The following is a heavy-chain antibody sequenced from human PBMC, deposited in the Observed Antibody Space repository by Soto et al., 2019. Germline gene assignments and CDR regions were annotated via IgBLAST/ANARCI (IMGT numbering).Heavy chain of an antibody. V-gene: IGHV1-18*01. J-gene: IGHJ4*02. D-gene: IGHD1-1*01. CDR2: ISAHNGNT. CDR1: GYTFTSYG. CDR3: ARGRYGDY. Sequence: QVHLVQSGAEVKKPGASVKVSCKCSGYTFTSYGITWVRQAPGQGLEWMGWISAHNGNTDNAQKLQGRVTVTRDTATSTAYMERRSLRSDDTAVYYCARGRYGDYWGQGALVNVSS.